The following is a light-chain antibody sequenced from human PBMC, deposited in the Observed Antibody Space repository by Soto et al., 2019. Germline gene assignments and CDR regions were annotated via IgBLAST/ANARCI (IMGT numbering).Light chain of an antibody. Sequence: QSVLTQPPSVSAAPGQKLTISCSGSSSNIGNRGVSWYQQLPGTAPKLLIYENNKRPSGIPDRFSGSKSGTSATLGITGLQTGDGADYYCGTWDTSLNAGVFGGGTKLTVL. CDR1: SSNIGNRG. V-gene: IGLV1-51*02. J-gene: IGLJ2*01. CDR2: ENN. CDR3: GTWDTSLNAGV.